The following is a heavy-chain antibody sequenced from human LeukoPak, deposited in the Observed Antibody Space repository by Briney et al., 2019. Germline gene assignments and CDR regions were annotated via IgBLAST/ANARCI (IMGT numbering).Heavy chain of an antibody. D-gene: IGHD2-2*01. CDR2: IYKGGNI. V-gene: IGHV3-66*01. Sequence: GGSLRLSCAASGFTVSSNYMTWVRQAPGKGLEWVSVIYKGGNIYYADSVKGRFTISRDSSKNTLYLQMNNLRVEDTAVYYCAREGGLGYCSNTACALDYWGRGILVTVSS. CDR3: AREGGLGYCSNTACALDY. J-gene: IGHJ4*02. CDR1: GFTVSSNY.